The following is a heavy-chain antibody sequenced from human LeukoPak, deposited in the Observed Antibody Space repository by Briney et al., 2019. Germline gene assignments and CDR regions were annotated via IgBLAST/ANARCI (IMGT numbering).Heavy chain of an antibody. D-gene: IGHD3-10*01. V-gene: IGHV4-38-2*02. CDR1: GYSISSGYY. Sequence: SETLSLTCAVSGYSISSGYYWGWIRQPPGKGLEWIGSIYHSGSTYYNPSLKSRVTISVDTSKNQFSLKLSCVTAADTAVYYCARDGITMVRGVTSYGMDVWGKGTTVTVSS. CDR2: IYHSGST. J-gene: IGHJ6*04. CDR3: ARDGITMVRGVTSYGMDV.